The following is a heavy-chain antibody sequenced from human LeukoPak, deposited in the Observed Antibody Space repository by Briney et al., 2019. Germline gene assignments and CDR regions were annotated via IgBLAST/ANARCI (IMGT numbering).Heavy chain of an antibody. D-gene: IGHD2-21*02. CDR3: ARAGCGGDCYASH. CDR1: GFTFNNYA. Sequence: SGGSLRLSCAASGFTFNNYAMSWVRQAPGKGLEWVSAIANNGGSTFYADSVKGRFTISRDNSKSTLYLQMNSLRAEDTAVYFCARAGCGGDCYASHWGQGTPVTVSS. J-gene: IGHJ4*02. CDR2: IANNGGST. V-gene: IGHV3-23*01.